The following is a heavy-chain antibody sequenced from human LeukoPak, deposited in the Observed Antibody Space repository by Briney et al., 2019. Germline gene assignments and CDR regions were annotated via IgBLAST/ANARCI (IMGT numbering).Heavy chain of an antibody. D-gene: IGHD6-19*01. CDR1: GGSISSYY. V-gene: IGHV4-4*07. CDR3: ASDDLTSGWSFDD. CDR2: IYTSGST. Sequence: SETLSLTCTVSGGSISSYYWSWIRQPAGKGLEWIGRIYTSGSTNYNPSLKSRVTISVDKSKNQFSLKLSSVTAADTAVYYCASDDLTSGWSFDDWGQGTLVTVSS. J-gene: IGHJ4*02.